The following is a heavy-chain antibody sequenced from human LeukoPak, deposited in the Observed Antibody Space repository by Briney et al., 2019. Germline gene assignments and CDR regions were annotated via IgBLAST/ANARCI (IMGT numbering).Heavy chain of an antibody. V-gene: IGHV3-30-3*01. J-gene: IGHJ3*02. CDR3: ASDSGSYYEEAFDI. CDR1: GFTFSSYA. Sequence: GRSXRLSCAASGFTFSSYAMHWVRQAPGKGLEWVAVISYDGSNKYYADSVKGRFTISRDNSKNTLYLQMNSLRAEDTAVYYCASDSGSYYEEAFDIWGQGTMVTVSS. D-gene: IGHD1-26*01. CDR2: ISYDGSNK.